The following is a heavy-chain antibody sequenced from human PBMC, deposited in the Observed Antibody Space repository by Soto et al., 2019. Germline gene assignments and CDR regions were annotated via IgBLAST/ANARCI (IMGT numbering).Heavy chain of an antibody. D-gene: IGHD5-12*01. CDR3: TMVATGGGWFDP. CDR1: GDSVSSNSAA. CDR2: TYYRSKWYN. V-gene: IGHV6-1*01. Sequence: SQTLSLTCVISGDSVSSNSAAWDWIRQSPSRGLEWLGRTYYRSKWYNDYAVSVKSRITINPDTSKNQFSLQLNSVTPEDTAVYYCTMVATGGGWFDPWGQGTLVTVSS. J-gene: IGHJ5*02.